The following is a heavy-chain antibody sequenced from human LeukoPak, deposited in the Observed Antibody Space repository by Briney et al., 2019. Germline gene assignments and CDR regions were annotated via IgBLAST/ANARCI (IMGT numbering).Heavy chain of an antibody. D-gene: IGHD6-13*01. J-gene: IGHJ5*02. Sequence: SETLSLTCTVSGGSISSYYWSWIRQPPGKGLEWIGYIYYSGNTYYNPSLKSRVTISLDTSKNKFSLQLSSVTAADTAVYYCASFRYPGYSSSWPLPRNWFDPWGQGTLVTVSS. CDR2: IYYSGNT. CDR1: GGSISSYY. V-gene: IGHV4-59*01. CDR3: ASFRYPGYSSSWPLPRNWFDP.